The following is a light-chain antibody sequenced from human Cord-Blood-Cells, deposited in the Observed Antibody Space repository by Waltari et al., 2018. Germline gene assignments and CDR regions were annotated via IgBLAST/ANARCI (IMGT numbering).Light chain of an antibody. CDR1: SSDVGGYNY. Sequence: QSALTQPASVSRSPGQSITISCTGTSSDVGGYNYVSWYQQHPGKAPKLMIYDVSNRPSVVSNRVSGSKSGNTASLTISGLQAEDEADYYCSSYTSSSTYVFGTGTKVTVL. J-gene: IGLJ1*01. V-gene: IGLV2-14*01. CDR3: SSYTSSSTYV. CDR2: DVS.